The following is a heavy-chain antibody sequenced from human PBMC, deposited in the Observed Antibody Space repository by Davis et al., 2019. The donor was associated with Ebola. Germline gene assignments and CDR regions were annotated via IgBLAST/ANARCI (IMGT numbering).Heavy chain of an antibody. D-gene: IGHD6-13*01. J-gene: IGHJ4*02. V-gene: IGHV1-3*01. CDR1: GYSFSTYA. CDR2: INAAKGNT. CDR3: AASTSSPLVNDY. Sequence: AASVKVSCKASGYSFSTYAIHWLRQAPGQRLEWMGLINAAKGNTKYSQKFQGRVTMTRDTSAGTAYMEMSSLTSEDTAVYYCAASTSSPLVNDYWGQGTLVTVSS.